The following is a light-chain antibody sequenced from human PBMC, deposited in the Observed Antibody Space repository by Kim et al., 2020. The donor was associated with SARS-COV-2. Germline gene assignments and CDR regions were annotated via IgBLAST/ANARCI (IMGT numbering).Light chain of an antibody. CDR3: QQNGSAPST. Sequence: SPGERATLSCRASQSVTSNYKAWYKQRPGKAPRRLIYGASSRATDIPGKFTGSGSGTDFTLTISRLEPDDFAVYYCQQNGSAPSTFGQGTKVDIK. V-gene: IGKV3-20*01. CDR1: QSVTSNY. CDR2: GAS. J-gene: IGKJ1*01.